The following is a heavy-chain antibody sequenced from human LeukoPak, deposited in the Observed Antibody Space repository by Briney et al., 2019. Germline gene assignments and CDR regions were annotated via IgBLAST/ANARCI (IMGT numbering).Heavy chain of an antibody. CDR1: GGTFSSYA. J-gene: IGHJ4*02. CDR2: IIPNFGTA. V-gene: IGHV1-69*13. CDR3: AREVGIRGHFDF. D-gene: IGHD1-26*01. Sequence: SVKVSCKASGGTFSSYAISWVRQAPGQGLEWMGGIIPNFGTANYAQKFQGRVTITADESTSTVYMELRGLSSEDTAVYYCAREVGIRGHFDFWGRGTPVTVSS.